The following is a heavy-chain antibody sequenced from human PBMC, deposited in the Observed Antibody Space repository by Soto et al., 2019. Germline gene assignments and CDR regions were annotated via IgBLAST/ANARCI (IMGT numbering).Heavy chain of an antibody. J-gene: IGHJ4*02. CDR1: GGTFSNSA. V-gene: IGHV1-69*13. D-gene: IGHD5-18*01. CDR2: ILPIFGTP. CDR3: ATPAEALDTAMLKGLAH. Sequence: SVKVSCKASGGTFSNSAIIWVRQAPGQGLEWMGGILPIFGTPNYAQKFQGRLTISADEFSSTAYMELNILRSEDTAVYHCATPAEALDTAMLKGLAHWGQGSLVTVSS.